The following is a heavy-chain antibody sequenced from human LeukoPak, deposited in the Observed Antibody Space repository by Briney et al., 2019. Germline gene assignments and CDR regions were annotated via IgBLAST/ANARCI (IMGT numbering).Heavy chain of an antibody. D-gene: IGHD1-26*01. CDR1: GGSISSGSYY. J-gene: IGHJ3*02. V-gene: IGHV4-61*02. Sequence: PSETLSLTCTVSGGSISSGSYYWSWIGQPAGKGLEWIGRIYTSRSTNYNPSLKSRVTISVDTSKNQFSLKLSSVTAADTAVYYCAREVEGSTSYAFDIWGQGTMVTVSS. CDR3: AREVEGSTSYAFDI. CDR2: IYTSRST.